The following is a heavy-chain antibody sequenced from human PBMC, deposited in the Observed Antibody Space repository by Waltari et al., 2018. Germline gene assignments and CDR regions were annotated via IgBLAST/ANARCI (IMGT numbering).Heavy chain of an antibody. CDR3: ARGRFYFDHSGHYHFTL. CDR1: EFTLNSYW. Sequence: EVQLVESGGGLVQPGGSLRLSCVASEFTLNSYWMIWVRQARGKGLEWVANINQAGSETYYVDAVRGRFTISRDNAKNSLYLQLNSLRVEDTAVYYCARGRFYFDHSGHYHFTLWGQGTMVTVSS. J-gene: IGHJ3*01. D-gene: IGHD1-26*01. V-gene: IGHV3-7*03. CDR2: INQAGSET.